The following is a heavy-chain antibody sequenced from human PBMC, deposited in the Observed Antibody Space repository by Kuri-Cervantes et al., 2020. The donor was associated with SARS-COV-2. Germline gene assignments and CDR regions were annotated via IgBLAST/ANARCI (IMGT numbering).Heavy chain of an antibody. D-gene: IGHD1-26*01. Sequence: SETLSLTCTVSGYSISSGYYWGWIRQPPGKGLEWIGSIYHSGSTYYNPSLKSRVTISVDTSKNQFSLKLSSVTAADTAVYYCARSVGGGSYDPVEFDHFDYWGQGTLVTVSS. CDR3: ARSVGGGSYDPVEFDHFDY. CDR2: IYHSGST. V-gene: IGHV4-38-2*02. J-gene: IGHJ4*02. CDR1: GYSISSGYY.